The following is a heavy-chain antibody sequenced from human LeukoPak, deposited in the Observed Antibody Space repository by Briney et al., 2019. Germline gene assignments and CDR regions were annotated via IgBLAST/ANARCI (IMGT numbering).Heavy chain of an antibody. CDR3: AXXXVEYSSGWYQDY. J-gene: IGHJ4*02. Sequence: SETLSLTCAVYGGSFSGYYWSWIRQPPGKGLEWIGEINHSGSTNYNPSLKSRVTISVDTSKNQFSLKLSSVTAADTAVYYCAXXXVEYSSGWYQDYWGQGTLVTVSS. V-gene: IGHV4-34*01. CDR2: INHSGST. D-gene: IGHD6-19*01. CDR1: GGSFSGYY.